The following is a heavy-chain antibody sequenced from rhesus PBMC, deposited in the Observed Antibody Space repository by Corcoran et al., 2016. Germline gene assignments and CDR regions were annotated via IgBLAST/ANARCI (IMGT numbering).Heavy chain of an antibody. D-gene: IGHD3-16*01. CDR1: GYSFTNYW. V-gene: IGHV5-20*01. Sequence: EVQLVQSGAEVKRPGESLKISCKTSGYSFTNYWISGVRQMPGNGLEWMGAIDPSDSATRYDPSFQGQVTISADKSISTACLQWSRLKASDTATYYCAIHYSTFDYWGQGVLVTVSS. J-gene: IGHJ4*01. CDR3: AIHYSTFDY. CDR2: IDPSDSAT.